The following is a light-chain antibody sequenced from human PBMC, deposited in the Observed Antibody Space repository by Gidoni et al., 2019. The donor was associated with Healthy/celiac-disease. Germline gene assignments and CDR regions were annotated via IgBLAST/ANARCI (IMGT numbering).Light chain of an antibody. J-gene: IGKJ1*01. CDR2: GAS. CDR3: QQYGSSPWT. V-gene: IGKV3-20*01. CDR1: QSVSSSY. Sequence: EIVLTQSPGTLSLSPGERATLSCRASQSVSSSYLAWYQQKPGQAPRLLIYGASSRATGIPDRFSGSGSGTDFTLTISRLEPEDCAVYYCQQYGSSPWTFAQXTKVEIK.